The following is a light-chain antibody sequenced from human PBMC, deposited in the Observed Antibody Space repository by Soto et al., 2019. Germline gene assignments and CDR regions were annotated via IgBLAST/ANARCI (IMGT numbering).Light chain of an antibody. CDR3: SSTISSASLRV. V-gene: IGLV2-14*01. CDR2: EVS. CDR1: SSDVGASKY. J-gene: IGLJ3*02. Sequence: QSALTQPASVSGSPGQSITISCTGTSSDVGASKYVSWYQQHPGKAPKLMIYEVSNRPSWVSNRFSGSKSGNTASLTISGLQSEDEGDYYCSSTISSASLRVFGGGTKLTV.